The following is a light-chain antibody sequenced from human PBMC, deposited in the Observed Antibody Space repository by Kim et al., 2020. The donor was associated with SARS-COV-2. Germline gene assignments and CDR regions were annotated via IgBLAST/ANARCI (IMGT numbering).Light chain of an antibody. J-gene: IGLJ3*02. V-gene: IGLV7-43*01. CDR1: TGAVTNGHY. CDR2: NTV. Sequence: PAGTVTLTCSSNTGAVTNGHYPNWYQQRPGQPPRTLIYNTVNNHGWTPARISGSLLGGKAALTLSRVQPEDEADYYCLLFFRGAGVFGGGTKVTIL. CDR3: LLFFRGAGV.